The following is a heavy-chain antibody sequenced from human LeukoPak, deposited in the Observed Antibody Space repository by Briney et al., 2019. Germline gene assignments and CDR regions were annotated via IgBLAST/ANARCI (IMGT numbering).Heavy chain of an antibody. J-gene: IGHJ5*02. D-gene: IGHD3-22*01. Sequence: GGSLRLSCAASGFTFSSYAMHWVRQAPGKGLEWVAVISYDGSNKYYADSVKGRFTISRDNSKNTLYLQMNSLRAEDTAVYYCAKAFYYDSSGYYYYFGWFDPWGQGTLVTVSS. CDR3: AKAFYYDSSGYYYYFGWFDP. CDR1: GFTFSSYA. CDR2: ISYDGSNK. V-gene: IGHV3-30-3*01.